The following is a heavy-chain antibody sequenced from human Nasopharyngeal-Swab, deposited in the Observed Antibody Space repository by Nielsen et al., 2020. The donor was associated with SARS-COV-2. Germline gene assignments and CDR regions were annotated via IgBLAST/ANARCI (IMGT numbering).Heavy chain of an antibody. J-gene: IGHJ3*02. CDR2: ISGYNGNT. CDR3: ARDSNHYHSSGQYLGGGSTTGFNI. V-gene: IGHV1-18*04. Sequence: ASVKVSCKAFGYTFMDYGINWVRQAPGQGLEGMGWISGYNGNTIYARKVQDRVTVTTDTSTSTAYMELWGLRSDDTAVYYCARDSNHYHSSGQYLGGGSTTGFNIWGQGTMLTVSS. CDR1: GYTFMDYG. D-gene: IGHD3-22*01.